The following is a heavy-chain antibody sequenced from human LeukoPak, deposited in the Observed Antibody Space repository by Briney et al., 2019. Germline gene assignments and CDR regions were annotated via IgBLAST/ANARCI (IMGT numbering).Heavy chain of an antibody. J-gene: IGHJ4*02. Sequence: SVKVSCKASGGTFSSYAMSWVRQAPGQGPEWMGGIIPIFGTTHYAQEFQGRVTITADESTSTAYMELSSLRSEDTAVYYCARSYYDSNDYYYGYYFDYWGQGTLVTVSS. CDR3: ARSYYDSNDYYYGYYFDY. V-gene: IGHV1-69*01. D-gene: IGHD3-22*01. CDR1: GGTFSSYA. CDR2: IIPIFGTT.